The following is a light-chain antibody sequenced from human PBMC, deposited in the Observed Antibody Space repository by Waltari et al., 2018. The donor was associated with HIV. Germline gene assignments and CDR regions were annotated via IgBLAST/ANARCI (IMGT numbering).Light chain of an antibody. CDR2: SEV. Sequence: SVLTQPPSASGTPGQRVTILCSLSHPNFALQTVNWYQPLPGTAPNHLIHSEVQRPSGVPDRFYGSKSGASASLAISGPQCEDEADYYCAACEDSLRGWVCGGGTQLTVL. V-gene: IGLV1-44*01. J-gene: IGLJ3*02. CDR1: HPNFALQT. CDR3: AACEDSLRGWV.